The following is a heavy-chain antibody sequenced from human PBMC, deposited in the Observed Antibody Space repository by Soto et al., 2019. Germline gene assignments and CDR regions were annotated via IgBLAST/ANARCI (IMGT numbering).Heavy chain of an antibody. CDR1: GCTFSSYA. V-gene: IGHV3-30*18. CDR3: AKALGELSPESYDY. Sequence: QVQLVESGGGVVQPGRSLRLSCAASGCTFSSYAMHWVRQAPGKGLEWVAVISDDGSDKYYADSVKGRFTISRDNSKNTLNLQMNSLRADDTAVYYCAKALGELSPESYDYCGQGTLITVSS. CDR2: ISDDGSDK. D-gene: IGHD3-16*02. J-gene: IGHJ4*02.